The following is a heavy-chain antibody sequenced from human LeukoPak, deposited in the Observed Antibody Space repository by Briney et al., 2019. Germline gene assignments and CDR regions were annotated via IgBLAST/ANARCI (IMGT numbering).Heavy chain of an antibody. J-gene: IGHJ2*01. CDR2: TYYRSKWYH. CDR1: GDSVSINTAA. D-gene: IGHD2-15*01. Sequence: SQTLSLTCDISGDSVSINTAAWNWIRQSPSRGLEWLGRTYYRSKWYHDYAVSMKSRITINADTSKNQFSLQVNSVTPEDTAVYFCTSGLSGGFDLWGRGTLVAVSS. CDR3: TSGLSGGFDL. V-gene: IGHV6-1*01.